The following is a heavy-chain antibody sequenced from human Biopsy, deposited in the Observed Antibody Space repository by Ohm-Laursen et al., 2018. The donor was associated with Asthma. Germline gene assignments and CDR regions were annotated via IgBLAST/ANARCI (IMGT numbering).Heavy chain of an antibody. Sequence: GASVKVSCKASGGTFSSDAIGWVRQAPGQGLEWMGRINPNSGGTNYAQKFQGRVTMNRDTSISTAYMEVSRLRSDDTAVYYCARGQKSAGDRWFDPWGQGTLVTVSS. V-gene: IGHV1-2*06. CDR2: INPNSGGT. J-gene: IGHJ5*02. D-gene: IGHD6-13*01. CDR1: GGTFSSDA. CDR3: ARGQKSAGDRWFDP.